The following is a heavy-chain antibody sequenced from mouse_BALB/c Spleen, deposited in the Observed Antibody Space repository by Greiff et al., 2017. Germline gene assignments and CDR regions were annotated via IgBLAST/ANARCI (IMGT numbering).Heavy chain of an antibody. Sequence: VMLVESGPGLVAPSQSLSITCTVSGFSLTSYGVHWVRQPPGKGLEWLGVIWAGGSTNYNSALMSRLSISKDNSKSQVFLKMNSLQTDDTAMYYCARDRPYYYGSSYAMDYWGQGTSVTVSS. V-gene: IGHV2-9*02. CDR3: ARDRPYYYGSSYAMDY. CDR2: IWAGGST. D-gene: IGHD1-1*01. CDR1: GFSLTSYG. J-gene: IGHJ4*01.